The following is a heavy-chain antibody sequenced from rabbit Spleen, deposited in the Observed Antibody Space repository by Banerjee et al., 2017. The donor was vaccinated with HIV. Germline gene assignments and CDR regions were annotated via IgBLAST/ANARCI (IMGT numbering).Heavy chain of an antibody. V-gene: IGHV1S47*01. CDR2: IDPIFGRT. J-gene: IGHJ4*01. D-gene: IGHD8-1*01. CDR1: GFDFSTYG. CDR3: ARAGGGSYGAGGFSL. Sequence: QEQLVESGGGLVQPGGSLKLSCKASGFDFSTYGVTWVRQAPGKGLEWIGYIDPIFGRTYYASWVNGRFTISSHNAQNTLYLQLNSLTAADTATYFCARAGGGSYGAGGFSLWGQGTLVTVS.